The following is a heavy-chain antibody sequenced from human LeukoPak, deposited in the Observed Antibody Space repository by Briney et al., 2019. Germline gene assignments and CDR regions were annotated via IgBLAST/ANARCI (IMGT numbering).Heavy chain of an antibody. CDR1: GYSFSTFW. J-gene: IGHJ4*02. Sequence: GESLKISCKGSGYSFSTFWIAWVRQMPGKGLEWMGIIYPADSDTRYSPSFQGQVTISADKSINTAYLQWSSLKASDTAIYYCARQQYSSSWYYWGQGTLATVSS. V-gene: IGHV5-51*01. D-gene: IGHD6-13*01. CDR2: IYPADSDT. CDR3: ARQQYSSSWYY.